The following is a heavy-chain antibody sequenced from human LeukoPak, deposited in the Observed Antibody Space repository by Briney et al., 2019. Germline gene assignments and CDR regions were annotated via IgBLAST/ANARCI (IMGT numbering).Heavy chain of an antibody. V-gene: IGHV4-59*01. CDR3: ARGGSSGWYYFDY. CDR2: IYYSGST. J-gene: IGHJ4*02. CDR1: GGSLSSYY. D-gene: IGHD6-19*01. Sequence: SETLSLTCTVSGGSLSSYYWSWIRQPPGKGLEWIGYIYYSGSTNYNPSLKSRVTISVDTSKNQFSLKLSSVTAADTAVYYCARGGSSGWYYFDYWGQGTLVTVSS.